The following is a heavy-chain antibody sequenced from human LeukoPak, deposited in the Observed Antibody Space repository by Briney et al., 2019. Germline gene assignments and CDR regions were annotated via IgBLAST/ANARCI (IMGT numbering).Heavy chain of an antibody. CDR1: RYIFAPYV. J-gene: IGHJ4*02. Sequence: ASGRASCKPSRYIFAPYVINSVGQSAGHEGEGLGGMNPYSGNTGYAQNIQGRVSITRNTSISTAYMELSILRSEDTDVYYCARGHYDFWSGYSYYFDYWGQGALVTVSS. CDR2: MNPYSGNT. V-gene: IGHV1-8*03. CDR3: ARGHYDFWSGYSYYFDY. D-gene: IGHD3-3*01.